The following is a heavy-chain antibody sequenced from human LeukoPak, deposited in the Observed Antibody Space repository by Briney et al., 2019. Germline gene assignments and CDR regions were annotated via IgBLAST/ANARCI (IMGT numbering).Heavy chain of an antibody. Sequence: GGSLRLSCAASGFTFSSYAMSWVRPAPGKGVEWVSAISGSGGSTYYADSVKGRFTISRDNSKNTLYLQMNSLRAEDTAVYYCAKDPEDTAMAGSYWGQGTLVTVSS. J-gene: IGHJ4*02. V-gene: IGHV3-23*01. CDR1: GFTFSSYA. CDR3: AKDPEDTAMAGSY. CDR2: ISGSGGST. D-gene: IGHD5-18*01.